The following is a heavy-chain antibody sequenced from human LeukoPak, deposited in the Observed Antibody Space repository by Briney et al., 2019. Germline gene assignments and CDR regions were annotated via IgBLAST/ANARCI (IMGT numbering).Heavy chain of an antibody. CDR1: GGSISSYY. Sequence: SETLSLTCTVSGGSISSYYWSWIRQPPGKGLEWIGYIYTSGSTTYNPSLKSRVTISVDTSTNQFSLKLSSVTAADTAVYYCARLPSITRTTGHYYYYMDVWGKGTTVTVSS. CDR3: ARLPSITRTTGHYYYYMDV. D-gene: IGHD1-7*01. J-gene: IGHJ6*03. CDR2: IYTSGST. V-gene: IGHV4-4*09.